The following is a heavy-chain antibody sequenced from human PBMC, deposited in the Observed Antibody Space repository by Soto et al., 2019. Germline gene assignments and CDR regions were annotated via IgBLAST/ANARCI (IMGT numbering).Heavy chain of an antibody. CDR2: ISYDETAT. V-gene: IGHV3-30*18. CDR3: AKGSEWLVTYDLDY. CDR1: GFTFSDYG. Sequence: QVQLVESGGGVVQPGTSLRLSCAASGFTFSDYGVHWVRQAPGKGLEWVATISYDETATYFSDSVKGRFTISRDNSKNTLFLQMHRLKAEDTAMYYCAKGSEWLVTYDLDYWGQGTLVTFSS. D-gene: IGHD6-19*01. J-gene: IGHJ4*02.